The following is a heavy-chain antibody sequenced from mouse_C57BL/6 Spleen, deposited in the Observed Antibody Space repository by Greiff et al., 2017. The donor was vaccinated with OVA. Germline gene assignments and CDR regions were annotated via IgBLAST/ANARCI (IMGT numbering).Heavy chain of an antibody. V-gene: IGHV1-26*01. J-gene: IGHJ2*01. CDR3: ARKAVYDYPFDY. Sequence: EVQLQQSGPELVKPGASVKISCKASGYTFTDYYMNWVKQSHGKSLEWIGDINPNNGGTSYNQKFKGKATLTVDKSSSTAYMELRSLTSEDSAVYYCARKAVYDYPFDYWGQGTTLTVSS. CDR2: INPNNGGT. CDR1: GYTFTDYY. D-gene: IGHD2-4*01.